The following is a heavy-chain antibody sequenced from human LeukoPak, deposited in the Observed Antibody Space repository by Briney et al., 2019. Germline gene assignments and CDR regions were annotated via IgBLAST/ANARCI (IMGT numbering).Heavy chain of an antibody. Sequence: ASVKVSCKVSGYTLNELSMHWVRQAPGQGLEWMGIINPSGGSTSYAQKFQGRVTMTRDTSTSTVYMELSSLRSEDTAVYYCARGHLETMVRGVMDYWGQGTLVTVSS. J-gene: IGHJ4*02. D-gene: IGHD3-10*01. V-gene: IGHV1-46*02. CDR3: ARGHLETMVRGVMDY. CDR1: GYTLNELS. CDR2: INPSGGST.